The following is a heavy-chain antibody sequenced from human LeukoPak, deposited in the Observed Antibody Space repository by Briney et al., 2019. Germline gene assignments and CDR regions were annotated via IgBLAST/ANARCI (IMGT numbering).Heavy chain of an antibody. CDR3: VRGMSLYYDILTGYYPLLYYYYGMDV. J-gene: IGHJ6*02. D-gene: IGHD3-9*01. Sequence: ASVKVSCKASGYTFTSYGISWVRQAPGQGLEWMGWISAYNGNTNYAQKLQGRVTMTTDTSTSTAYMELRSLRSEDMVVYSCVRGMSLYYDILTGYYPLLYYYYGMDVWGQGTTVTVSS. CDR2: ISAYNGNT. V-gene: IGHV1-18*03. CDR1: GYTFTSYG.